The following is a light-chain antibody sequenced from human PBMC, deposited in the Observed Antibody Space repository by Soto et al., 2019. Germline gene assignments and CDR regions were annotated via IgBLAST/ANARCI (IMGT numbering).Light chain of an antibody. CDR1: SSNIGSGSD. J-gene: IGLJ3*02. CDR2: ANT. V-gene: IGLV1-40*01. CDR3: QAYDRGLTVWV. Sequence: QSVLTQPPSVSGAPGQTVTISCSGTSSNIGSGSDVQWFRQLPGTAPKLLIYANTIRPSGVPDRFSGSKTGISVSLAITGLRVEDDVDYYCQAYDRGLTVWVFGGGTMLTVL.